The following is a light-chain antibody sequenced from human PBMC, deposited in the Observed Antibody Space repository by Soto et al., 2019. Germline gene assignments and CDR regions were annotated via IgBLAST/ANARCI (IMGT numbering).Light chain of an antibody. V-gene: IGKV3-15*01. CDR3: QQYNHWTPIT. J-gene: IGKJ5*01. CDR2: DTS. Sequence: EMVMTQSPATLSVSPGDRATLSCRASQSVSYKLAWYQQKPGQPPRLLIYDTSTRATGIPARFSGSGSGTEFTLPISSLQSEDVAGYYCQQYNHWTPITFGQGTRLEIK. CDR1: QSVSYK.